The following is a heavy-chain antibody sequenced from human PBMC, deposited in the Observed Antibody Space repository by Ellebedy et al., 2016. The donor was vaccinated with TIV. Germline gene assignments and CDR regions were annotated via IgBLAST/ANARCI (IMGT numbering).Heavy chain of an antibody. Sequence: SETLSLTXTVSGGSISSSSYYWGWIRQPPGKGLEWIGSIYYSGSTYYNPSLKSRVTISVDTSKNQFSLKLSSVTAADTAVYYCARLGAVWGHIDYWGQGTLVTVSS. J-gene: IGHJ4*02. CDR3: ARLGAVWGHIDY. CDR1: GGSISSSSYY. D-gene: IGHD3-16*01. V-gene: IGHV4-39*01. CDR2: IYYSGST.